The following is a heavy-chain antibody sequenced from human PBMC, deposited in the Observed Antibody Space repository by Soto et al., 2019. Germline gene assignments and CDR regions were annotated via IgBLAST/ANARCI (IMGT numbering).Heavy chain of an antibody. CDR2: ISGSGGST. Sequence: PGGSLRLSCAASGFTFSSYAMSWVRQAPGKGLEWVSAISGSGGSTYYADSVKGRFTISRDNSKNTLYLQMNSLRAEDTAVYYCAKGSSSSWLQLYYYMDVWGKGTTVTVSS. CDR3: AKGSSSSWLQLYYYMDV. D-gene: IGHD6-13*01. J-gene: IGHJ6*03. V-gene: IGHV3-23*01. CDR1: GFTFSSYA.